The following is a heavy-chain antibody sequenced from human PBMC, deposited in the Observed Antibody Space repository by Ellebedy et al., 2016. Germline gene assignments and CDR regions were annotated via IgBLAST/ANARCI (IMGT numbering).Heavy chain of an antibody. J-gene: IGHJ3*02. Sequence: GGSLRLSXPASGFTFSSYGMHWVRQAPGKGLEWVAVIWYDGSNKYYADSVKGRFTISRDNSKNTLYLQMNSLRAEDTAVYYCARGLNTAMVNDAFDIWGQGTMVTVSS. CDR2: IWYDGSNK. D-gene: IGHD5-18*01. CDR3: ARGLNTAMVNDAFDI. V-gene: IGHV3-33*01. CDR1: GFTFSSYG.